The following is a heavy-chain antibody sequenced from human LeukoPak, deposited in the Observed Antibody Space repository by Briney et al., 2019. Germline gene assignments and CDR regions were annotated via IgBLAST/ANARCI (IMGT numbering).Heavy chain of an antibody. V-gene: IGHV4-59*01. D-gene: IGHD6-13*01. CDR1: GGSLSSYY. Sequence: PSETLSLTCTVSGGSLSSYYWSWIRQPPGKGLEWIGYIYYSGSTNYNPSLKSRVTISVDTSKNQFSLKLSSGTAADTAVYYCAREEIAAAGMLIWGQGTMVTVSS. CDR2: IYYSGST. J-gene: IGHJ3*02. CDR3: AREEIAAAGMLI.